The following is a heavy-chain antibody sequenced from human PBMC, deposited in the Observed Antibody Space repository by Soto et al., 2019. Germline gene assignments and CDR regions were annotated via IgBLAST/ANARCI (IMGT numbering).Heavy chain of an antibody. CDR3: ASGVVIALDV. CDR1: GSSVSRAYW. V-gene: IGHV4-4*02. D-gene: IGHD3-3*01. J-gene: IGHJ6*02. CDR2: IYHGKST. Sequence: QVRLLESGPGLVKPSGTLSLTCAVSGSSVSRAYWWSWVRQSPGKGLEWIGDIYHGKSTNYNLSLKSRVTISVDDPNNQFSLKVTSVTEADTAIYYCASGVVIALDVCGPGTTVIVSS.